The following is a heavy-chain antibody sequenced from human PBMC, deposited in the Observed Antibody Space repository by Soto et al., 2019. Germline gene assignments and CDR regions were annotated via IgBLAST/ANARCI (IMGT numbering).Heavy chain of an antibody. CDR2: MNTNTGNT. V-gene: IGHV1-8*01. Sequence: ASVKVSCKTSGYTFTEFDINWVRQAPGQGLEWMGWMNTNTGNTGYAQKFQGRVTMTRDTSISTAYMGLRRLRSEDTAVYYCARVVRFFGGQAGYWGQGTLVTVSA. CDR1: GYTFTEFD. J-gene: IGHJ4*02. CDR3: ARVVRFFGGQAGY. D-gene: IGHD3-3*01.